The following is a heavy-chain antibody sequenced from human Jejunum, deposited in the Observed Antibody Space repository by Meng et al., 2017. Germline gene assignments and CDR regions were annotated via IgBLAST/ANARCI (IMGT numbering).Heavy chain of an antibody. CDR3: ARPTGTWGGHHALDV. CDR1: GGTFSNYA. D-gene: IGHD3-3*01. Sequence: SVKVSCKISGGTFSNYALSWVRQGPGQGLEWMGGIIPMLGQTIYAQRFQGRLTITADDATSTAYMELTTLTPADTALYYCARPTGTWGGHHALDVWGQGTAVTVSS. CDR2: IIPMLGQT. V-gene: IGHV1-69*10. J-gene: IGHJ6*02.